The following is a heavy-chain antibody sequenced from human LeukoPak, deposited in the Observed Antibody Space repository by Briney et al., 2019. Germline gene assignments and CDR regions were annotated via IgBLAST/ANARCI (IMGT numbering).Heavy chain of an antibody. D-gene: IGHD3-3*01. Sequence: SETLSLTCTVPGGSISSYYWSWIRQPPGKGLEWIGYIYTSGSTNYNPSLKSRVTISVDTSKNQFSLKLSSVTAADTAVYYCARLDNYDFWSGLITDVWGKGTTVTVSS. CDR2: IYTSGST. CDR3: ARLDNYDFWSGLITDV. J-gene: IGHJ6*04. CDR1: GGSISSYY. V-gene: IGHV4-4*09.